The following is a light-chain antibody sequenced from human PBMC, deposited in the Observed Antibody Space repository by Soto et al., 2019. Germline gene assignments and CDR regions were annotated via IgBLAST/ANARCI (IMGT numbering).Light chain of an antibody. Sequence: QSVLTQPPSASGTPGQRVTISCSGSKSNIGSNEVYWYQQLPGTAPKFLIYADSQRPSGVPDRFSASESGTSASLTISGLRSEDEAEYYCAVWDDSVFGKIFGGGTKLTVL. J-gene: IGLJ2*01. CDR2: ADS. V-gene: IGLV1-47*02. CDR1: KSNIGSNE. CDR3: AVWDDSVFGKI.